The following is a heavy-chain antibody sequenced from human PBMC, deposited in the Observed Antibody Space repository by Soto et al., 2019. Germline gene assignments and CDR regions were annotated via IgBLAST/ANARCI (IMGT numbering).Heavy chain of an antibody. J-gene: IGHJ4*02. CDR3: ARTGYSIVGIYFDY. D-gene: IGHD6-13*01. V-gene: IGHV2-26*01. CDR2: IFSNDDK. Sequence: QVTLKKSGPVLVKPTETLTLTCTVSGFSLSNGRMAVSWIRQPPGKALEWLAHIFSNDDKSYSTSLKTSLTISKDTSKSQVVLTMTNVDPVDTATYYCARTGYSIVGIYFDYWGQGTLVTVSS. CDR1: GFSLSNGRMA.